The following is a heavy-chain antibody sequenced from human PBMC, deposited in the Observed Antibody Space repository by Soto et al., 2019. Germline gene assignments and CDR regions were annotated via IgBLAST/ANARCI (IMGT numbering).Heavy chain of an antibody. D-gene: IGHD1-26*01. CDR1: GGSISSYY. CDR3: AREIVGATTWSDP. V-gene: IGHV4-59*01. J-gene: IGHJ5*02. CDR2: IYYSGRT. Sequence: QVQLQESGPRLVKPSETLSLTCTVSGGSISSYYWHWIRQPPGKELEWIGYIYYSGRTNYNSSLKSRVTISIDTSNNQFSLRLTSVTAADTAVYYCAREIVGATTWSDPWGQGNLVTVSS.